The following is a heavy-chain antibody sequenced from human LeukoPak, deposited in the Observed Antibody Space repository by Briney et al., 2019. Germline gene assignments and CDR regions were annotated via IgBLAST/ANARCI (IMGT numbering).Heavy chain of an antibody. V-gene: IGHV4-59*01. CDR1: GGSISSYY. J-gene: IGHJ4*02. CDR2: IYAGANA. CDR3: ARGGLYANIRYDY. Sequence: PSETLSLTCTVSGGSISSYYWTWIRRPPGKGLEWIGYIYAGANAEYNPSLRGRVAISVDTSKNQFSLNLNSATAADTAVYYCARGGLYANIRYDYWGQGALVTVSS. D-gene: IGHD3/OR15-3a*01.